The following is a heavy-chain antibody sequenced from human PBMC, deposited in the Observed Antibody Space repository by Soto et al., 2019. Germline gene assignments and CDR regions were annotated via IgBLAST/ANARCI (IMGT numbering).Heavy chain of an antibody. CDR1: GFTFSSYA. Sequence: PXGSLKLSCAASGFTFSSYAMSWVRQAPGKGLDWVSAISGSGGSTYYADSVKGRFTISRDNSKNTLYLQMNSLRAEDTAVYYCAKDQWELLGRFTYYYYYGMDVWGQGTTVTVSS. CDR3: AKDQWELLGRFTYYYYYGMDV. CDR2: ISGSGGST. J-gene: IGHJ6*02. D-gene: IGHD1-26*01. V-gene: IGHV3-23*01.